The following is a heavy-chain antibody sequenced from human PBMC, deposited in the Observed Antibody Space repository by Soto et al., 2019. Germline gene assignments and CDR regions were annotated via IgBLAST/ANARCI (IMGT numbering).Heavy chain of an antibody. CDR1: GFTFSSYG. CDR3: AKDGGSRDFDY. D-gene: IGHD1-26*01. V-gene: IGHV3-30*18. Sequence: QVQLVESGGGVVQPGRSLRLSCAASGFTFSSYGMHWVRQAPGKGLEWVAVISYDGSNKYYADSVKGRFTVSRDNSKNSLYLQMSSLRAEDTAGYYCAKDGGSRDFDYWGQGTLVTVSS. J-gene: IGHJ4*02. CDR2: ISYDGSNK.